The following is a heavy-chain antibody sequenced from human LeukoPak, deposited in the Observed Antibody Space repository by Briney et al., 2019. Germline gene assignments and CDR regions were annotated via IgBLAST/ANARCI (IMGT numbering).Heavy chain of an antibody. CDR1: GFTFSSYD. Sequence: PGGSLRLSCAASGFTFSSYDMHWVRHATGKGLEWVSAIGTAGDTYYPGSVKGRFTISRENAKNSLYLQMNSLRAGDTAVYYCARGHPYYYDSSGEGAFDIWGQGTMVTVSS. J-gene: IGHJ3*02. V-gene: IGHV3-13*01. D-gene: IGHD3-22*01. CDR3: ARGHPYYYDSSGEGAFDI. CDR2: IGTAGDT.